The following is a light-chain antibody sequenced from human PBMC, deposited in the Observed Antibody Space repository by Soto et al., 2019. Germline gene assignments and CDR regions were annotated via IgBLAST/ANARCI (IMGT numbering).Light chain of an antibody. CDR2: GAS. Sequence: EIVMTQSPATLSVSPGGRATLSCRASQSISDTLAWYQQKPGQAPRLLIYGASTRAPGFPARFSGSGSGTDFTLTIRSLRSEDFAVYYCQQYNNWTWTFDQGTKVEIK. CDR3: QQYNNWTWT. CDR1: QSISDT. V-gene: IGKV3-15*01. J-gene: IGKJ1*01.